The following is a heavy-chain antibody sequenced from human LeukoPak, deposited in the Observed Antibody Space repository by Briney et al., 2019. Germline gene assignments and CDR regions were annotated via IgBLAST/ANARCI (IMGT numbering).Heavy chain of an antibody. CDR3: AREGIYCANGVCYLDY. Sequence: RTGGSLRLSCAASGFKFDDYGMSWVRQAPGKGLEWVSGISWNGGNTGYADSVKGRFTISRDNAKNSLFLQVNSLRADDTAFYYCAREGIYCANGVCYLDYWGQGTLVTVSS. CDR1: GFKFDDYG. D-gene: IGHD2-8*01. V-gene: IGHV3-20*04. CDR2: ISWNGGNT. J-gene: IGHJ4*02.